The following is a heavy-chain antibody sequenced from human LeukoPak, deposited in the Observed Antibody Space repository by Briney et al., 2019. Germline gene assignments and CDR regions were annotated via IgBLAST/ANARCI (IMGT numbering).Heavy chain of an antibody. D-gene: IGHD1-26*01. CDR2: IYTSGST. J-gene: IGHJ5*02. Sequence: SETLSLTCTVSGGSISSYYWSWIRQPPGKGLEWIGYIYTSGSTNYNPSLKSRVTISVDTSKNQFSLKLSSVTAADTAVYYCARHQRGGATGKGSARYINWFDPWGQGTLVTVSS. V-gene: IGHV4-4*09. CDR1: GGSISSYY. CDR3: ARHQRGGATGKGSARYINWFDP.